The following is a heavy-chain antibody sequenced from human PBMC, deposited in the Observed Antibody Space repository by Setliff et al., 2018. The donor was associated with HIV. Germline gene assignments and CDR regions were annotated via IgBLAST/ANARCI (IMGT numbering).Heavy chain of an antibody. CDR1: GASISSSTDY. V-gene: IGHV4-39*01. D-gene: IGHD3-10*01. CDR2: RYYSGST. Sequence: SETLSLTCTVSGASISSSTDYWGWIHQSPGKGLAWIGSRYYSGSTYQNPSLKSRVTIPVDTSKNQFSLERSSVTAADTAVYYCARLRYGSGIPLDVWGTGISVTVSS. CDR3: ARLRYGSGIPLDV. J-gene: IGHJ6*04.